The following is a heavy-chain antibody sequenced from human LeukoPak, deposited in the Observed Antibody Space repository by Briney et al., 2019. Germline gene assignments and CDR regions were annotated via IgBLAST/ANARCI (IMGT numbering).Heavy chain of an antibody. V-gene: IGHV3-23*01. CDR2: ISGTGGST. CDR1: GFTFSSYA. D-gene: IGHD3-10*01. CDR3: AKGGYYGPRYFDP. Sequence: PGGSLRLSCAASGFTFSSYAVTWVRQAPGKGQEWVSAISGTGGSTFYADSVKGRFTISRDNSKNTLYLQMNSLRADDTAVYYCAKGGYYGPRYFDPWGRGTLVTVSS. J-gene: IGHJ2*01.